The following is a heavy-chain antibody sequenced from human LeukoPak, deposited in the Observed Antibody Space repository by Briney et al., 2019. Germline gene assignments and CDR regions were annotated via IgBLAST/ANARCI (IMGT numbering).Heavy chain of an antibody. J-gene: IGHJ4*02. CDR1: GFTFDDYA. CDR2: ITWDGGST. V-gene: IGHV3-43D*03. CDR3: AKGSGSYYRGYFDY. Sequence: GGSLRLSCAASGFTFDDYAMHWVRQGPGRGLEWVSLITWDGGSTYYADSVKGRFTISRDNAKNSLYLQMNSLRAEDMALYYCAKGSGSYYRGYFDYWGQGTLVTVSS. D-gene: IGHD1-26*01.